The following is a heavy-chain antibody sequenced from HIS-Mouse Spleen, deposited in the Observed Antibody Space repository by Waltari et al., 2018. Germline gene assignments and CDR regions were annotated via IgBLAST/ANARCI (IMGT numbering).Heavy chain of an antibody. D-gene: IGHD6-13*01. CDR1: GGPISSSRYY. CDR3: AREIPYSSSWYDWYFDL. V-gene: IGHV4-39*07. CDR2: IYYSGST. Sequence: QLQLQESGPGLVKPSETLSLTCPVSGGPISSSRYYWGWIRQPPGKGLEWIGSIYYSGSTYYNPSLKSRVTISVDTSKNQFSLKLSSVTAADTAVYYCAREIPYSSSWYDWYFDLWGRGTLVTVSS. J-gene: IGHJ2*01.